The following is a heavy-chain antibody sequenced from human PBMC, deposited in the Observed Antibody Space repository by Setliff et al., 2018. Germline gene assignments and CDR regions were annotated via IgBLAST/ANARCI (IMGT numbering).Heavy chain of an antibody. V-gene: IGHV5-51*01. CDR2: IYPGDSDT. D-gene: IGHD2-2*01. J-gene: IGHJ3*01. Sequence: PGESLTISCKGSGYSFTSYWIGWVRQMPGKGLEWMGIIYPGDSDTRYSPSFQGQVTISADKSISTAYLQWSSLKASDTAIYYCTRHEDRNKCTSSSCYRENDAFDVWGQGAMVTVSS. CDR3: TRHEDRNKCTSSSCYRENDAFDV. CDR1: GYSFTSYW.